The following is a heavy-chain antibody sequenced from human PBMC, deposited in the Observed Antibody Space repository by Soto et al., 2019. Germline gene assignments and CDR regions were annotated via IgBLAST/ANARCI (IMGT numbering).Heavy chain of an antibody. J-gene: IGHJ5*02. CDR2: INHSGST. CDR1: GGSFSGYY. Sequence: SETLSLTCAVYGGSFSGYYWSWIRQPPGKGLEWIGEINHSGSTNYNPSLKSRVTISVDTSKNQFSLKLSSVTAADTAVYYCARGRVAVAGTTYNWFDPWGQGTLVTVSS. V-gene: IGHV4-34*01. CDR3: ARGRVAVAGTTYNWFDP. D-gene: IGHD6-19*01.